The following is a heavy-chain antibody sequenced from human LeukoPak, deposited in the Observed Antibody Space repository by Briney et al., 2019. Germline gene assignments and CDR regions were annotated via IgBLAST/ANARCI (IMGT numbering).Heavy chain of an antibody. D-gene: IGHD5-12*01. CDR3: ASARALYGYSGYDEPYFDY. CDR2: ISYDGSNK. CDR1: GFPFSSYG. J-gene: IGHJ4*02. V-gene: IGHV3-30*03. Sequence: LPGGSLRLSCAASGFPFSSYGIHWVRQAPGKGLEWVALISYDGSNKYYADSVKGRFTISRDNSKSTLYLQMNSLRAEDTAVYYCASARALYGYSGYDEPYFDYWGQGTLVTVSS.